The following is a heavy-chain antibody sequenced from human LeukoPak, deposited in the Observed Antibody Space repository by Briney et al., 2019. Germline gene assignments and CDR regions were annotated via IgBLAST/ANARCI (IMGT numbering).Heavy chain of an antibody. CDR3: TRPDYGGTFRHYY. Sequence: PGGSLRLSCAASGFTFSGSAMHWVRQASGKGLEWVGRIRSKANSYATAYAASVKGRFTISRDDSKNTAYLQMNSLKTEDTAVYYCTRPDYGGTFRHYYWGQGTLVTVSS. D-gene: IGHD4-23*01. CDR2: IRSKANSYAT. J-gene: IGHJ4*02. V-gene: IGHV3-73*01. CDR1: GFTFSGSA.